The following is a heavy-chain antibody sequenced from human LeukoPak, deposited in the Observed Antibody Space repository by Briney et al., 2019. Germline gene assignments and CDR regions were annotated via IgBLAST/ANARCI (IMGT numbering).Heavy chain of an antibody. J-gene: IGHJ4*02. CDR1: RFTFSSSG. V-gene: IGHV3-48*03. Sequence: GGSLRLSCAASRFTFSSSGMNWVRQAPGKGLEWVSYISSSGSTIYYADSVKGRFTISRDNAKNSLYLQMNSLRAEDTAVYYCARAAGYGDYPLLDWGQGTLVIVSS. D-gene: IGHD4-17*01. CDR2: ISSSGSTI. CDR3: ARAAGYGDYPLLD.